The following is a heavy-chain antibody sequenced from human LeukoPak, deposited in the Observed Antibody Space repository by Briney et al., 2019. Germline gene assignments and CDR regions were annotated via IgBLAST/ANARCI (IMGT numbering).Heavy chain of an antibody. CDR3: ARVYFDWTDAFDI. D-gene: IGHD3-9*01. V-gene: IGHV1-69*05. CDR1: GYTFTSYG. CDR2: IIPIFGTA. J-gene: IGHJ3*02. Sequence: GASVKVSCKASGYTFTSYGIIWVRQAPGQGLEWMGGIIPIFGTANYAQKFQGRVTITTDESTSTAYMELSSLRSEDTAVYYCARVYFDWTDAFDIWGQGTMVTVSS.